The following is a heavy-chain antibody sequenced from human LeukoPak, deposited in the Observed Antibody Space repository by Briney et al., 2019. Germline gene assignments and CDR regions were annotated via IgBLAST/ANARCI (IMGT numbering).Heavy chain of an antibody. D-gene: IGHD5-18*01. V-gene: IGHV4-39*07. CDR2: IYDSGST. CDR1: GGSISSYY. CDR3: ARAYSYGSEIDY. J-gene: IGHJ4*02. Sequence: SETLSLTCTVSGGSISSYYWGWIRQPPGKGLEWIGSIYDSGSTYYNPSLKGRVTISVDTSKNQFSLKLSSVTAADTAVYYCARAYSYGSEIDYWGQGTLVTVSS.